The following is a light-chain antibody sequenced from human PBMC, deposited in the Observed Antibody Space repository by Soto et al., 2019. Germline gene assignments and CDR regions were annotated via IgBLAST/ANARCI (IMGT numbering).Light chain of an antibody. Sequence: EIVMTQSPLTLSVSPGAGTTLSCSASHTVGNNLAWYKQNPGQAPRLLIYGASTRAPGIPARFSGSGSGKDFPLTTSSLQSEDFAVYYCQQINNWPRTFGQGTRVE. CDR1: HTVGNN. CDR2: GAS. CDR3: QQINNWPRT. J-gene: IGKJ1*01. V-gene: IGKV3-15*01.